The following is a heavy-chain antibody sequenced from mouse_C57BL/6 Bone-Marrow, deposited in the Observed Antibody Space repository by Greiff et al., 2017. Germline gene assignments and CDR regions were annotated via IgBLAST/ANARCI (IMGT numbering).Heavy chain of an antibody. CDR2: IYPSDSET. J-gene: IGHJ2*01. Sequence: QVQLQQPGAELVRPGSSVKLSCKASGYTFTSYWMDWVKQRPGQGLEWIGNIYPSDSETHYNQKFKDKATLTVDKSSSTAYMQLSSLTSEDSAVYYCARSDYDYPYFDYWGQGTTRTVSS. V-gene: IGHV1-61*01. D-gene: IGHD2-4*01. CDR1: GYTFTSYW. CDR3: ARSDYDYPYFDY.